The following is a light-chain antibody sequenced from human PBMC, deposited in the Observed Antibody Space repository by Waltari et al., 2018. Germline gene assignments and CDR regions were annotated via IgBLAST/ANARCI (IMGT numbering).Light chain of an antibody. V-gene: IGLV3-27*01. J-gene: IGLJ3*02. Sequence: SYELTQPSSASVSPGQTARITCSVELLADTYARWFQQKAGQAPVLLIFRDTGRPSGIPGRFSASSSGTTVTLVITGAQAEDEAHYYCFSAPDNSLGVFGGGTKLTVL. CDR3: FSAPDNSLGV. CDR1: LLADTY. CDR2: RDT.